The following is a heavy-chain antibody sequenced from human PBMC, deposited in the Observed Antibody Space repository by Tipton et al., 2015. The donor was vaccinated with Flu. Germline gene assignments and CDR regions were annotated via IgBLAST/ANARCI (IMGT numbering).Heavy chain of an antibody. J-gene: IGHJ4*02. Sequence: TLSLTCSVSGDSISSTNYFCAWIRQPPGKRLELIGSIYPSGTTYYNPSLKSRVTISADTSKSQFSLMLRSVTAADTAVYYCARLSYYDVDLKNFYFDYWGQGTLVTVSS. CDR3: ARLSYYDVDLKNFYFDY. V-gene: IGHV4-39*01. D-gene: IGHD3-10*02. CDR1: GDSISSTNYF. CDR2: IYPSGTT.